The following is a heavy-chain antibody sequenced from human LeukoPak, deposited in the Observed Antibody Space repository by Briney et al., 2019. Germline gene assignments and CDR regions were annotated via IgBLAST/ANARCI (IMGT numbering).Heavy chain of an antibody. Sequence: SETLSLTCTVSGGSISGYYWSWIRQPAGKGLEWIGRIYTSGTTNYNPSLRSRVTISLDTSKNQFSLKLTSVTAADTAVYYCARGPMYTSGWYVYWGQGTLVTVSS. CDR2: IYTSGTT. J-gene: IGHJ4*02. CDR1: GGSISGYY. CDR3: ARGPMYTSGWYVY. D-gene: IGHD6-19*01. V-gene: IGHV4-4*07.